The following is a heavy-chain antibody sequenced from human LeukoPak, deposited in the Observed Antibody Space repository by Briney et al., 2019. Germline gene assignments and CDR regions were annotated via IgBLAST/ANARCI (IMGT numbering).Heavy chain of an antibody. CDR2: IYYRGST. CDR3: ARMWAYCSSTSCFPYYYYYYYMDV. Sequence: SETLSLTCTVSGGSISSHYWSWVRQPPRKGLGWIGDIYYRGSTNYNPSLKSRVTISVDTSKNQFSLTLSSVTAADTAVYYCARMWAYCSSTSCFPYYYYYYYMDVWGKGTTVTVSS. D-gene: IGHD2-2*01. J-gene: IGHJ6*03. V-gene: IGHV4-59*11. CDR1: GGSISSHY.